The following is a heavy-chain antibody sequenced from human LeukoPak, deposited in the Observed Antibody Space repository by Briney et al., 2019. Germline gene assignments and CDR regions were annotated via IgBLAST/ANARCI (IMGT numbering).Heavy chain of an antibody. V-gene: IGHV1-18*01. Sequence: RASVTVSCKASGYTFTSYGISWVRQAPGQGLEWMGWISAYNGDTNYAQELQGRVTMTTDTSTSTAYMELRSLIYDDTAVYYCARGSSLVATTHWGQGTLVTVSS. D-gene: IGHD5-12*01. J-gene: IGHJ4*02. CDR2: ISAYNGDT. CDR3: ARGSSLVATTH. CDR1: GYTFTSYG.